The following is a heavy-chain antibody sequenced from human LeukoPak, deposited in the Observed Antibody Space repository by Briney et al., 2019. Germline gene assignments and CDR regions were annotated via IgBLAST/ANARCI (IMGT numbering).Heavy chain of an antibody. Sequence: SETLSLTCTVSGYSISSGYYWGWIRQPPGKGLEWIGSIYHSGSTYYNPSLKSRVTISVDTSKNQFSLKLSSVTAADTAVYYCASPYYYDSSGYQEVAFDIWGQGTMVTVSS. CDR3: ASPYYYDSSGYQEVAFDI. CDR1: GYSISSGYY. CDR2: IYHSGST. J-gene: IGHJ3*02. D-gene: IGHD3-22*01. V-gene: IGHV4-38-2*02.